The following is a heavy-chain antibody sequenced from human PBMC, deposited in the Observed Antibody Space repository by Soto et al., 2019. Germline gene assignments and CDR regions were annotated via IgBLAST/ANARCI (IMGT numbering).Heavy chain of an antibody. CDR2: IYYSGST. V-gene: IGHV4-31*03. CDR1: GGSISSGGYY. D-gene: IGHD3-22*01. CDR3: ARVSPYYYDSSGYSYTFDY. Sequence: SETLSLTCTVSGGSISSGGYYWSWIRQHPGKGLEWIGYIYYSGSTYYNPPLKSRVTISVDTSKNQFSLKLSSVTAADTAVYYCARVSPYYYDSSGYSYTFDYWGQGTLVTVSS. J-gene: IGHJ4*02.